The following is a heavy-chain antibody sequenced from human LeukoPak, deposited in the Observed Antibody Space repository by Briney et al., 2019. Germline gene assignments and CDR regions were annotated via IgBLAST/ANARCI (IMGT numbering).Heavy chain of an antibody. CDR1: GYTFTSYY. Sequence: GASVKVSCKASGYTFTSYYMHWVRQAPGQGLEWMGIINPSGGSTSYAQKFQGRVTMTRDTSTSTVYMELSSLRSEDTAVYYCARDGLGYCSSTSCDREENWFDPWGQGTLVTVSS. J-gene: IGHJ5*02. CDR2: INPSGGST. D-gene: IGHD2-2*02. CDR3: ARDGLGYCSSTSCDREENWFDP. V-gene: IGHV1-46*01.